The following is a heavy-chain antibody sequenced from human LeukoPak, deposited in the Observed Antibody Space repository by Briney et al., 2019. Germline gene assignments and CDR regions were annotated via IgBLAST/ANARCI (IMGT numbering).Heavy chain of an antibody. CDR3: ARLTRLSTSPDRYYLDY. J-gene: IGHJ4*02. CDR1: GDSISSYY. V-gene: IGHV4-4*09. Sequence: PSETLSLTCTVSGDSISSYYWSWIRQPPGKGLEWIGYIYTRGGTNYIPSLKGRVTISIDTSKNQFSLKLSSVTAADSAVYYCARLTRLSTSPDRYYLDYWGQGTLVTVSS. CDR2: IYTRGGT. D-gene: IGHD6-6*01.